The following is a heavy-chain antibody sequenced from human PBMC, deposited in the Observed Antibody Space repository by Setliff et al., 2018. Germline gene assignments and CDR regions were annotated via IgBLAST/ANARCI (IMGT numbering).Heavy chain of an antibody. J-gene: IGHJ3*02. CDR3: ARDLDYQYYYDSSGRDAFDI. Sequence: SVKVPARLLEAPSASMVSTGCDRPLDKGCRWMGGIISMFGTTNYAQKFQGRVTITTDTSTSTAYMELRSLRSDDTAVYYCARDLDYQYYYDSSGRDAFDIWGQGTMVTVSS. D-gene: IGHD3-22*01. V-gene: IGHV1-69*05. CDR1: EAPSASMV. CDR2: IISMFGTT.